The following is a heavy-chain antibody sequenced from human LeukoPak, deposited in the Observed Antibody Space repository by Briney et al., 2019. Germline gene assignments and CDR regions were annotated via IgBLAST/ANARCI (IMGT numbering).Heavy chain of an antibody. CDR1: GYTFTAYY. Sequence: ASVKVSCKDSGYTFTAYYVHWVRQAPGQGREWMGWINPNSGGTNYAQKFQGRVTMTRDTSISTAYMELNRLRSDDTAVYYCARGDHYDVLTGFQTPSHLSDYWGQGTRVTVSS. D-gene: IGHD3-9*01. CDR3: ARGDHYDVLTGFQTPSHLSDY. V-gene: IGHV1-2*02. J-gene: IGHJ4*02. CDR2: INPNSGGT.